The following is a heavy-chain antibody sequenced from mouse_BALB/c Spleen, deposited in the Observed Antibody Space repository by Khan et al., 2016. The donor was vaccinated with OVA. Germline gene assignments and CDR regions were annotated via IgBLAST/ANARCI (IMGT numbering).Heavy chain of an antibody. CDR1: GYTFRNYG. D-gene: IGHD2-10*02. J-gene: IGHJ2*01. CDR3: TRKEYGRYFDY. CDR2: INTYTGEP. Sequence: QIQLVQSGPELKKPGETVKISCKASGYTFRNYGMNWVKQAPGKGLKWMGWINTYTGEPTYADDFKGRFAFSLETSASTAYLQITNLKNEDTATYVCTRKEYGRYFDYWGQGTTLTGSS. V-gene: IGHV9-3-1*01.